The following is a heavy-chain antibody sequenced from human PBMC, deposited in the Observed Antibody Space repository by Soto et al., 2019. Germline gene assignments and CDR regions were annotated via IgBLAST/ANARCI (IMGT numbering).Heavy chain of an antibody. J-gene: IGHJ4*02. CDR2: ISYDGSNK. Sequence: SLRLSCAASGFTFSSYGMHWVRQAPGKGLEWVAVISYDGSNKYYADSVKGRFTISRDNSKNTLYLQMNSLRAEDTAVYYCAKDKWSNWNWPQQLDYWGQGTLVTVSS. CDR3: AKDKWSNWNWPQQLDY. V-gene: IGHV3-30*18. CDR1: GFTFSSYG. D-gene: IGHD1-1*01.